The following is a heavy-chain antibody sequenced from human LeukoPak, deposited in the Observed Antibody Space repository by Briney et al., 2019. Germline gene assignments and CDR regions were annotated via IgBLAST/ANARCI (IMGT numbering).Heavy chain of an antibody. V-gene: IGHV5-51*01. CDR3: ARHRGYCSSTSCPHWYFDL. CDR1: ENTFTRYY. Sequence: GESLKISCKDSENTFTRYYFAWVRQMPGKGLELMGIIYPGDSQTRYRPSFQGQVTISADKSISTAYLQWSSLKASDTAMYYCARHRGYCSSTSCPHWYFDLWGRGTLVTVSS. D-gene: IGHD2-2*01. CDR2: IYPGDSQT. J-gene: IGHJ2*01.